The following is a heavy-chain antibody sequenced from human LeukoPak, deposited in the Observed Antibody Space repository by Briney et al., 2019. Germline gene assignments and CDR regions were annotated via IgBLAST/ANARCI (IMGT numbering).Heavy chain of an antibody. J-gene: IGHJ4*02. Sequence: PSETLSLTCAVYGGSFSGYYWSWIRRPPGKGLEWIGYVYYSGSSNYNPSLKSRVTISVDTSKNQFSLKLSSVTAADTAVYYCARRKDATGYFDYWGQGTLVTVSS. V-gene: IGHV4-59*08. CDR2: VYYSGSS. CDR3: ARRKDATGYFDY. CDR1: GGSFSGYY.